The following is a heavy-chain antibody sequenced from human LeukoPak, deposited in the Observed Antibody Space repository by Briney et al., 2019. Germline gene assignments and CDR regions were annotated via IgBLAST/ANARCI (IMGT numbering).Heavy chain of an antibody. Sequence: GGSLRLSCAASGFTFSSYWMSWVRQAPGKGLEWVANIKQDGSEKYYVDSVKGRFTISRDNAKNSLYLQMNSLRAEDTAVYYCARGSSSPALGLDYWGQGTLVTVSS. D-gene: IGHD6-6*01. J-gene: IGHJ4*02. CDR1: GFTFSSYW. CDR2: IKQDGSEK. CDR3: ARGSSSPALGLDY. V-gene: IGHV3-7*01.